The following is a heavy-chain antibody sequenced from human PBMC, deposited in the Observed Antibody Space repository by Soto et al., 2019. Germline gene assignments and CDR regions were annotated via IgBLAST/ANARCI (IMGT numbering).Heavy chain of an antibody. V-gene: IGHV3-21*01. Sequence: EVQLVESGGGLVKPGGSLRLSCAASGFTFSSYSMNWDRQAPGKGLEWVSSISSSSSYIYYADSVKGRFTISRDNAKNSLYLQMNSLRAEDTAVYYCARMLGAQGCSSTSWYRRLFDYWGQGTLFTVSS. CDR3: ARMLGAQGCSSTSWYRRLFDY. CDR2: ISSSSSYI. CDR1: GFTFSSYS. J-gene: IGHJ4*02. D-gene: IGHD2-2*01.